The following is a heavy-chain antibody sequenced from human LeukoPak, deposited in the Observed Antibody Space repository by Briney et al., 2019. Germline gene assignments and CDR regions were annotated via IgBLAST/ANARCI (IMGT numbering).Heavy chain of an antibody. CDR1: GFTFDDYA. D-gene: IGHD1-26*01. V-gene: IGHV3-9*01. Sequence: PGGSLRLSCAASGFTFDDYAMHWLRHAPGKALEWVSGISWNSGSIVYADSVKGRFPISRDNTKNSLFLQMNSLRAEDTAFYYCAKDKIGRFGGSARTAFDYWGQGTLVTVSS. CDR2: ISWNSGSI. J-gene: IGHJ4*02. CDR3: AKDKIGRFGGSARTAFDY.